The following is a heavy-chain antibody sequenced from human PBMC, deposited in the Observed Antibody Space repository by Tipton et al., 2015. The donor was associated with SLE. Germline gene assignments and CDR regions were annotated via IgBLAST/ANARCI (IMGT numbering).Heavy chain of an antibody. CDR2: IYASGST. CDR3: ARAEMTTEGSVFYFYVDV. CDR1: GGSISSYY. Sequence: TLSLTCTVSGGSISSYYWSWIRQPPGKGLEWIGRIYASGSTNYNPSLKSRLTISVDTSKNQFSLNLSSVAAADTAVYYCARAEMTTEGSVFYFYVDVWGKGTTVTVSS. J-gene: IGHJ6*03. D-gene: IGHD5-24*01. V-gene: IGHV4-4*08.